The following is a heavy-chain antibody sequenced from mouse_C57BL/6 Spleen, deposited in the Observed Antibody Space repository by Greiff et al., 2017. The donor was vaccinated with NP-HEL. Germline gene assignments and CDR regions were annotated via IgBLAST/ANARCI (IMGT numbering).Heavy chain of an antibody. D-gene: IGHD3-2*02. CDR2: ISYDGSN. J-gene: IGHJ2*01. Sequence: EVQVVESGPGLVKPSQSLSLTCSVTGYSITSGYYWNWIRQFPGNKLEWMGYISYDGSNNYNPSLKNRISITRDTSKNQFFLKLNSVTTEDTATYYCARVSAQALDYWGQGTTLTVSS. V-gene: IGHV3-6*01. CDR3: ARVSAQALDY. CDR1: GYSITSGYY.